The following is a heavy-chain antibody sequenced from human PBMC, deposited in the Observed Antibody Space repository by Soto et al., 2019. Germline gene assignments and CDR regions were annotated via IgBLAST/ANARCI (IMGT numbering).Heavy chain of an antibody. CDR3: AGVYYGGNSVNNY. D-gene: IGHD2-8*01. Sequence: QVQLVESGGGVVQPGRSLRLSCAGSGFTFSHYALSWVRQAPGKGLEWVAATSYDGSNKYYADSVKGRFIISRDNSKNTLDLQVNTLRAEDTAVYYCAGVYYGGNSVNNYWGQGTPVTVSS. V-gene: IGHV3-30-3*01. CDR1: GFTFSHYA. CDR2: TSYDGSNK. J-gene: IGHJ4*02.